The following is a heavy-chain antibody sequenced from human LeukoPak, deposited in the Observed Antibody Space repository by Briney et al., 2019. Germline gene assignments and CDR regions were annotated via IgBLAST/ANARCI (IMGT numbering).Heavy chain of an antibody. V-gene: IGHV3-33*01. D-gene: IGHD2-15*01. CDR1: GFTFSSYG. J-gene: IGHJ4*02. Sequence: GRSLRLSCAASGFTFSSYGMHWVRQAPGKGLEWVAVIWYDGSNKYYADSVKGRFTISRDNSKNTLYLQMNSLRAEDAAVYYCARDRRWTGVAASFDYWGQGTLVTVSS. CDR3: ARDRRWTGVAASFDY. CDR2: IWYDGSNK.